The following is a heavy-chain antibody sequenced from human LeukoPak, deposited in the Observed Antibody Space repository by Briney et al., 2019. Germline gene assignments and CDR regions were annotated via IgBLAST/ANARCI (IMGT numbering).Heavy chain of an antibody. J-gene: IGHJ4*02. CDR2: IKQDGSER. CDR3: ARYGGSYYFDN. Sequence: GGSLRLSCATSGFTLSNYWMSWVRQAPGKGLEWVANIKQDGSERYYVDSVKGRFTISRDNAKNSLYLQMNSLRAEDTAVYYFARYGGSYYFDNGGQGPLVPVSS. D-gene: IGHD1-26*01. V-gene: IGHV3-7*01. CDR1: GFTLSNYW.